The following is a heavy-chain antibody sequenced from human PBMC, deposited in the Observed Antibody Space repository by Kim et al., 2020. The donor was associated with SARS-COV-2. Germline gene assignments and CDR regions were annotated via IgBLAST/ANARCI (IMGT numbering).Heavy chain of an antibody. V-gene: IGHV5-51*01. J-gene: IGHJ3*02. Sequence: GESLKISCEGSGYTFTSYWIGWVRQMPGKGLEWMGIIYPGDSDTRYSPSFQGQVTISVDKSISTAYLQWSSLKASDTAIYYCARHREKRRAGPAFDIWGQGTMVTVSS. CDR1: GYTFTSYW. CDR2: IYPGDSDT. CDR3: ARHREKRRAGPAFDI.